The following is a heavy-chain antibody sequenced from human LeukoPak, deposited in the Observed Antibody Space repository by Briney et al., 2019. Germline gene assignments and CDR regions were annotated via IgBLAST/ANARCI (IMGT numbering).Heavy chain of an antibody. J-gene: IGHJ3*02. Sequence: ASVKVSCKASGYTFSSYDINWVRQATGQGLEWMGWMNPNSGNTGYAQKFQGRVTMTRNTSISTAYMELSSPRSEDTAVHYCARGRRAYSSSFHDAFDIWGQGTMVTVSS. D-gene: IGHD6-6*01. CDR2: MNPNSGNT. V-gene: IGHV1-8*01. CDR1: GYTFSSYD. CDR3: ARGRRAYSSSFHDAFDI.